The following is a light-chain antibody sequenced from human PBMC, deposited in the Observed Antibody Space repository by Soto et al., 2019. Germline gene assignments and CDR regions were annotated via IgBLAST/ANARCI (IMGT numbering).Light chain of an antibody. CDR1: SSDVGLYDY. CDR2: AVG. CDR3: SSYTSDSSYV. J-gene: IGLJ1*01. V-gene: IGLV2-14*01. Sequence: QSVLTQPASVSGSPGQSITISCTVTSSDVGLYDYVSWYQQHPGKAPQLMIYAVGNRPSGVSNRFSASKSGNTASLFISGLQAEDEADYYCSSYTSDSSYVFGSGTKVTVL.